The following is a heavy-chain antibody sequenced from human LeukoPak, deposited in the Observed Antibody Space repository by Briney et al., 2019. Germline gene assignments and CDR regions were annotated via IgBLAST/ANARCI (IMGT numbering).Heavy chain of an antibody. Sequence: GGSLRLSCAASGFTFSSYGMHWVRQAPGKGLEWVAVIWYDGSNKYYADSVKGRFTISRDNSKNTLYPQMNSLRAEDTAVYYCARDQGTYYYDSSGYTTHYYYYGMDVWGQGTTVTVSS. CDR2: IWYDGSNK. CDR3: ARDQGTYYYDSSGYTTHYYYYGMDV. CDR1: GFTFSSYG. V-gene: IGHV3-33*01. J-gene: IGHJ6*02. D-gene: IGHD3-22*01.